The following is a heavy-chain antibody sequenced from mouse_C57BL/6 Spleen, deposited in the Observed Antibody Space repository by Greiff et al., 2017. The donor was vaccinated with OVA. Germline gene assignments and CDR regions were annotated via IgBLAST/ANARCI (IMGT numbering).Heavy chain of an antibody. CDR2: IDPETGGT. D-gene: IGHD3-3*01. Sequence: QVQLQQSGAELVRPGASVTLSCKASGYTFTDYEMHWVKQTPVHGLEWIGAIDPETGGTAYNQKFKGKAILTADTSSSTAYMELRSLTSEDSAVYYCTARGIKRNYFDYWGQGTTLTVSS. V-gene: IGHV1-15*01. J-gene: IGHJ2*01. CDR1: GYTFTDYE. CDR3: TARGIKRNYFDY.